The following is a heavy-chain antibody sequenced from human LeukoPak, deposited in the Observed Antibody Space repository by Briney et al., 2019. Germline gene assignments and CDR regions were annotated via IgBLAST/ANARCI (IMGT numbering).Heavy chain of an antibody. V-gene: IGHV3-66*02. CDR3: ARSWDARLNFDY. CDR1: GFIVSRNY. CDR2: IYSGGNT. D-gene: IGHD1-26*01. J-gene: IGHJ4*02. Sequence: GGSLRLSCAASGFIVSRNYMNWVRQSPGKGLEWVSVIYSGGNTYYADSVKGRFTIFRDNSKNTVNLQMNDLRAEDTAVYYCARSWDARLNFDYWGQGTLVTVSS.